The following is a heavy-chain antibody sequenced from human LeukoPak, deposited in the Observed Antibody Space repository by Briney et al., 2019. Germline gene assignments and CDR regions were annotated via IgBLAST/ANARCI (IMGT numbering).Heavy chain of an antibody. Sequence: ASVKVSCKASGYTFTGYGISWVRQAPGQGLEWMGRIIPIFGTANYAQKFQGRVTITTDESTSTAYMELSSLRSEDTAVYYCARENSGWYWGVDYWGQGTLVTASS. V-gene: IGHV1-69*05. CDR3: ARENSGWYWGVDY. D-gene: IGHD6-19*01. CDR2: IIPIFGTA. J-gene: IGHJ4*02. CDR1: GYTFTGYG.